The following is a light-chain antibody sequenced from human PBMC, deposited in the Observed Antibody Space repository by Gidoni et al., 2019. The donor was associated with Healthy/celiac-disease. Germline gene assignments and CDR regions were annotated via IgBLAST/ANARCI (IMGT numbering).Light chain of an antibody. Sequence: SSELTQDPAVSVALGQTVRITCQGDSLRSYYASWYQQKPGQDPVLVIYGKNNRPSGIPDRFSGSSSGNTAYLTITWAQAEDEADYYCNSRDSSGNHLYVFGTGTKVTVL. J-gene: IGLJ1*01. CDR2: GKN. V-gene: IGLV3-19*01. CDR3: NSRDSSGNHLYV. CDR1: SLRSYY.